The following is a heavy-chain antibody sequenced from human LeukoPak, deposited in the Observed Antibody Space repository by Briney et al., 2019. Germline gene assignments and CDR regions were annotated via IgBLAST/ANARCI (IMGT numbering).Heavy chain of an antibody. D-gene: IGHD5-12*01. J-gene: IGHJ6*02. CDR1: GYSLSTGYC. V-gene: IGHV4-38-2*02. CDR2: VYRTGSA. Sequence: SETLSLTCTVSGYSLSTGYCWGWIRQPPGKGLEWIGSVYRTGSAFYNPSLKSRVTISIDTSKNQFSLKLTSVAAADTAVYYCARLSYDYSGHYWGYSYDYALDVWGQGTTVTVSS. CDR3: ARLSYDYSGHYWGYSYDYALDV.